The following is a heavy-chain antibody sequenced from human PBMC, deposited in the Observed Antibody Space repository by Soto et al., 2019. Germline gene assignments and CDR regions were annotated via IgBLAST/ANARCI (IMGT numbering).Heavy chain of an antibody. V-gene: IGHV3-30-3*01. CDR3: ARDNEYCTNGVCYNFDY. D-gene: IGHD2-8*01. J-gene: IGHJ4*02. CDR2: IPYDGSNK. Sequence: GXSLRLSCAASGFTFSSDAIHWVIQAPGKGLEWVAVIPYDGSNKYYADSVKGRFTISRDNSKNTLYLQMNSLRAEDKAVYYCARDNEYCTNGVCYNFDYWGQGTLVTVSS. CDR1: GFTFSSDA.